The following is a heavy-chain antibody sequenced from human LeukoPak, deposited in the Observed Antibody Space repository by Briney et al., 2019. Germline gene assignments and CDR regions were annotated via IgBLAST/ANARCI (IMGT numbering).Heavy chain of an antibody. CDR3: AKDLSSGSSIYGMDV. J-gene: IGHJ6*02. D-gene: IGHD3-10*02. CDR1: GFAFSSFG. Sequence: PGGSLRLSCAASGFAFSSFGMHWVRQAPGKGLEWVALISYDGSNKYYADSVRGRFTISRDNSKNTLYLQMNSLRAEDTAVYYCAKDLSSGSSIYGMDVWGQGTTVTVSS. V-gene: IGHV3-30*19. CDR2: ISYDGSNK.